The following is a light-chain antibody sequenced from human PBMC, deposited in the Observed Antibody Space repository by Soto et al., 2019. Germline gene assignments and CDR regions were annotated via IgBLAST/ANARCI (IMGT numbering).Light chain of an antibody. J-gene: IGKJ5*01. CDR2: AAS. CDR3: QQYGRSPT. CDR1: QSLSGSY. Sequence: EIVLTQSPGTLSLSPGETATLSCRASQSLSGSYLAWYQQKVGQPPSLLIYAASRRATGISDRFSGSGSGTDFTLTISSLGPEDFAVYYCQQYGRSPTFGQGTRLEIK. V-gene: IGKV3-20*01.